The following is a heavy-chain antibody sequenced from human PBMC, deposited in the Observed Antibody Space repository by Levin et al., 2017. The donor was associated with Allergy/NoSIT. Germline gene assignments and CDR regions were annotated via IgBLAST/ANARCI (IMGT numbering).Heavy chain of an antibody. CDR1: LARFSRTSAA. CDR3: ARARVAGAGPHYYFYYGMDV. V-gene: IGHV6-1*01. D-gene: IGHD1-26*01. J-gene: IGHJ6*02. CDR2: TWYRSQWYG. Sequence: PSPPLSLPFAVSLARFSRTSAAWIWVRLSPSRGLEWLARTWYRSQWYGDYAVSVRSRMTVHADTSKNEVSLQLSSVTPEDTAVYYCARARVAGAGPHYYFYYGMDVWGQGTAVTVSS.